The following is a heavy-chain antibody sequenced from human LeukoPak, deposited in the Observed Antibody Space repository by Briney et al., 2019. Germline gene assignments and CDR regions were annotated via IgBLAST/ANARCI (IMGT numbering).Heavy chain of an antibody. D-gene: IGHD2-21*01. CDR3: SRDGIILESKDSFDI. Sequence: ASVKVSCKASGYTFTSYGISWVRQAPGQGLEWMGWISGYNGNTNYAQNLQGRVTMTTDTSTSTAYMELRSLRSDDTAVYYGSRDGIILESKDSFDIWGQGTMVTVSS. CDR1: GYTFTSYG. CDR2: ISGYNGNT. J-gene: IGHJ3*02. V-gene: IGHV1-18*01.